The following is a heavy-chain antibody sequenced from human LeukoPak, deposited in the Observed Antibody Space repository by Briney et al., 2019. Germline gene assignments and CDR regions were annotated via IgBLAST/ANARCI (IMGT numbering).Heavy chain of an antibody. V-gene: IGHV3-30*04. J-gene: IGHJ6*04. D-gene: IGHD2-2*01. CDR2: ISYDGSNK. Sequence: GGSLRLSCAASGFTFSSYAMHWVRQAPGKGLEWVAVISYDGSNKYYADSVKGRFTISRDNSKNTLYLQMNSLGAEDTAVYYCARDRPYQLLLSYYYGMDVWGKGTTDTVSS. CDR3: ARDRPYQLLLSYYYGMDV. CDR1: GFTFSSYA.